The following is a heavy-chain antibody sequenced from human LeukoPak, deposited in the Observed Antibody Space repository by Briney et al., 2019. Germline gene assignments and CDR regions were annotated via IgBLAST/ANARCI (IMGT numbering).Heavy chain of an antibody. CDR3: PRHVSADYGDYVGYYYYYMDV. Sequence: GGSLRLSCAASGFTFSGSAMHWVRQASGKGLEWVGRIRSKANSYATAYAASVKGRFTISRDGSKNTAYLQMNSLKTEDTAVYYCPRHVSADYGDYVGYYYYYMDVWGKGTTVTVSS. J-gene: IGHJ6*03. CDR1: GFTFSGSA. CDR2: IRSKANSYAT. D-gene: IGHD4-17*01. V-gene: IGHV3-73*01.